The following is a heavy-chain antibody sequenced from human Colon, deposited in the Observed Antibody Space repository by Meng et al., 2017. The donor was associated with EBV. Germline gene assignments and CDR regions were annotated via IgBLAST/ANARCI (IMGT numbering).Heavy chain of an antibody. CDR1: GASISRFIW. V-gene: IGHV4-4*02. D-gene: IGHD5-18*01. Sequence: QLQSSGPGLVKPSAPLSPTFAVPGASISRFIWWTWVAQSPGKGLELLVEIYHSGSTNYNPSLKSRVTISVDKSKNHFSLKLTSVTAADTAVYYCARGGYYSFDYWGQRTLVTVSS. CDR3: ARGGYYSFDY. CDR2: IYHSGST. J-gene: IGHJ4*02.